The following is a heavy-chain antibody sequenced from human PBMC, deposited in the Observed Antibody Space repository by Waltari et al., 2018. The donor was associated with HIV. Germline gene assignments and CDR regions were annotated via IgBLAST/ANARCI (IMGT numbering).Heavy chain of an antibody. V-gene: IGHV3-21*01. CDR3: ATLVSSGWYYFDY. CDR1: GFTFSSYS. CDR2: ISSSSSYI. Sequence: EVQLVESGGGLVKPGGSLRLSCAASGFTFSSYSMNWFRQAPGKGLEWVSSISSSSSYIYYADSVKGRFTISRDNAKNSLYLQMNSLRAEDTAVYYCATLVSSGWYYFDYWGQGTLVTVSS. D-gene: IGHD6-19*01. J-gene: IGHJ4*02.